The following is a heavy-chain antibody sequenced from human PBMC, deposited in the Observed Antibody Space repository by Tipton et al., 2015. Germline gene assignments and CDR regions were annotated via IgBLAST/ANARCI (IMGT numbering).Heavy chain of an antibody. V-gene: IGHV4-59*01. Sequence: TLSLTCTVSGGSFSDYYWSWIRQSPGEGLEWIGYIYYSGSTNYNPSLRSRVAMSMDTSKNQFSLKLSSVIAADTAVYYCARASIIQGYYHDSSRYYLFNSWGQSTLVTVSS. CDR2: IYYSGST. CDR1: GGSFSDYY. CDR3: ARASIIQGYYHDSSRYYLFNS. J-gene: IGHJ1*01. D-gene: IGHD3-22*01.